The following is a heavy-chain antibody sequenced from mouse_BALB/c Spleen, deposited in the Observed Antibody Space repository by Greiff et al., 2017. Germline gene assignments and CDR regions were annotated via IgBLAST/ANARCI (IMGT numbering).Heavy chain of an antibody. J-gene: IGHJ2*01. Sequence: EVQLQQSGPELVKPGASVKISCKASGYSFTGYYMHWVKQSHVKSLEWIGRINPYNGATSYNQNFKDKASLTVDKSSSTAYMELHSLTSEDSAVYYCARGDYYGSIRYYFYYWGQGTTLTVSS. V-gene: IGHV1-26*01. D-gene: IGHD1-1*01. CDR1: GYSFTGYY. CDR2: INPYNGAT. CDR3: ARGDYYGSIRYYFYY.